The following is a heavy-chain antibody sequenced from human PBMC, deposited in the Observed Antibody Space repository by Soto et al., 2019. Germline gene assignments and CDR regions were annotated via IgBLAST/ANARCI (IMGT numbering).Heavy chain of an antibody. CDR1: GGTFSSDS. V-gene: IGHV1-69*13. Sequence: GASVKVSCKASGGTFSSDSFSWVRQAPGQGLEWMGGIIPMFDTPIYAQKFQDRVTITADESTSTAYMQLSSLRSGDTAVYYCSRAGILTTPYYFDYWGQGTLVTVSS. CDR2: IIPMFDTP. D-gene: IGHD2-21*01. J-gene: IGHJ4*01. CDR3: SRAGILTTPYYFDY.